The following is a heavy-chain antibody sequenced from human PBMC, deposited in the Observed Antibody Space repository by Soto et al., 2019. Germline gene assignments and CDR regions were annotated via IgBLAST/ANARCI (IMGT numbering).Heavy chain of an antibody. J-gene: IGHJ4*02. CDR2: ISYDGSNK. V-gene: IGHV3-30-3*01. CDR3: ARAESLSGIAAEAGGDY. Sequence: PGGSLRLSCAASGFTFSSYAMHWVRQAPGKGLEWVAVISYDGSNKYYADSVKGRFTISRDNSKNTLYLQMNSLRAEDTAVYYCARAESLSGIAAEAGGDYWGQGTLVTVSS. CDR1: GFTFSSYA. D-gene: IGHD6-13*01.